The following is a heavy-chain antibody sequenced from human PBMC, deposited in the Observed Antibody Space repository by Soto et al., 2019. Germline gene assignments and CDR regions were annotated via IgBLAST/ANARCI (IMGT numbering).Heavy chain of an antibody. CDR2: ISAYNGNT. V-gene: IGHV1-18*01. CDR3: ARDVVVVPASRGIYYYYGMDV. Sequence: ASVKVCWKASGYTFTSRGISWVRQYPGQGLEWMGWISAYNGNTNYAQKLQGRVTMTTDTSTSTAYMELRSLRSDDTAVYYCARDVVVVPASRGIYYYYGMDVWGQGTTVTVSS. J-gene: IGHJ6*02. CDR1: GYTFTSRG. D-gene: IGHD2-2*01.